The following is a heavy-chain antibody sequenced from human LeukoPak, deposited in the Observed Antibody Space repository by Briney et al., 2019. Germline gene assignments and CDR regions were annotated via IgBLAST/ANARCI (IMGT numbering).Heavy chain of an antibody. V-gene: IGHV3-7*03. J-gene: IGHJ4*02. D-gene: IGHD1-1*01. CDR1: GFTFSNYW. CDR3: TSGLSVRRSNNTPVDY. Sequence: GGSLRLSCTASGFTFSNYWMTWVRQAPGKGLEWVANIQQDGHQKYYVDSVMGRFSVSRDNTKNSVFLQMNSLKTEDTAVYYCTSGLSVRRSNNTPVDYWGQGTLVTVSS. CDR2: IQQDGHQK.